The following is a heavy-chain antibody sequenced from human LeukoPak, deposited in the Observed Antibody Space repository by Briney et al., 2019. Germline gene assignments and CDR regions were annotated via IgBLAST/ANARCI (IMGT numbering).Heavy chain of an antibody. CDR1: GGSISSYY. V-gene: IGHV4-59*01. CDR3: ARGDSGYDPHRRGVDYFDY. J-gene: IGHJ4*02. Sequence: SETLSLTCTVSGGSISSYYWSWIRQPPGKGLEWIGYIHYSGSTNYNPSLKSRVTISVDTSKNQFSLKLSSVTAADTAVYYCARGDSGYDPHRRGVDYFDYWGQGTLVTVSS. D-gene: IGHD5-12*01. CDR2: IHYSGST.